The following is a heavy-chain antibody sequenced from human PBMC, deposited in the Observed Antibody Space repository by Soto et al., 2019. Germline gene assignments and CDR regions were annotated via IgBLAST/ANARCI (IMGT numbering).Heavy chain of an antibody. CDR3: ARSPHGYGMDV. V-gene: IGHV5-51*01. J-gene: IGHJ6*02. Sequence: PGESLKISCKGPGYSFTNNWIGWVRQMPGKGLEWMGIIYFGGSDTRYSPSFQGQVTISADRSINTAYLQWSSLKASDTAMYFCARSPHGYGMDVWGQGTTVTVSS. D-gene: IGHD2-8*01. CDR2: IYFGGSDT. CDR1: GYSFTNNW.